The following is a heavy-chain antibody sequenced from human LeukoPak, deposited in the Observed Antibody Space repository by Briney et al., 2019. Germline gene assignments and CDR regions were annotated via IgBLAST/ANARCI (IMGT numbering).Heavy chain of an antibody. CDR1: GFTFSSYS. D-gene: IGHD2-2*01. CDR2: ISSSSSYI. Sequence: PGGSLRLSCAASGFTFSSYSMNWVRQAPGKGLEWVSSISSSSSYIYYADSVKGRFTISRDNAKNSLYLQMNSLRAEDTAVYYCARILGYCSSTSCFYYYMDVWGKGTTVTISS. V-gene: IGHV3-21*01. CDR3: ARILGYCSSTSCFYYYMDV. J-gene: IGHJ6*03.